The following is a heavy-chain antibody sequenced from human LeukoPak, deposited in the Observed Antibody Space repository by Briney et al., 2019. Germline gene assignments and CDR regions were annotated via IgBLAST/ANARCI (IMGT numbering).Heavy chain of an antibody. Sequence: GESLKISCKGSGYSFTGYWIAWVRQMPGKGLEWVGSIYPADSDTRYSPSFQGQVTISVDRSISTAYLQWSSLKASDTAMYYCARPLSGDYSSGHFQYWGQGTLVTVSS. J-gene: IGHJ4*02. D-gene: IGHD6-19*01. V-gene: IGHV5-51*01. CDR1: GYSFTGYW. CDR3: ARPLSGDYSSGHFQY. CDR2: IYPADSDT.